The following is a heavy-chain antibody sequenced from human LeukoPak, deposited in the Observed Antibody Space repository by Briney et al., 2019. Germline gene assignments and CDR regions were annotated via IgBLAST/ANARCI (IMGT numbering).Heavy chain of an antibody. CDR3: ARGGSYVHY. CDR2: INSGGSAI. CDR1: GFIFDKHE. D-gene: IGHD1-26*01. Sequence: PGGSLRLSCAASGFIFDKHEMNWVRQAPGKGLEWVSYINSGGSAIYYADSVKGRFTISRDNAKNSLYLQMNSLRADDTAVYYCARGGSYVHYWGQGTLVTVSS. J-gene: IGHJ4*02. V-gene: IGHV3-48*03.